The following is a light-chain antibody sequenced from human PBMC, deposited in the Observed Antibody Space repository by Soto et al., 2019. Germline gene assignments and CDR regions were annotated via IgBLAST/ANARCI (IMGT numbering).Light chain of an antibody. CDR3: QQYGVSRWT. CDR2: GSS. J-gene: IGKJ1*01. V-gene: IGKV3-20*01. CDR1: QSFSSTY. Sequence: EIVLTQSPGTLSLSPGERATLSCRASQSFSSTYLAWYQQKPGQAPRLLIYGSSNRATGIPDRFSGSGSGTDFTRTISRMEPEDLAVYYCQQYGVSRWTFGQGTRVDI.